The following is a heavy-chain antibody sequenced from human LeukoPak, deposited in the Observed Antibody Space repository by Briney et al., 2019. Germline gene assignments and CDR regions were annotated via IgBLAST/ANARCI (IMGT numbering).Heavy chain of an antibody. CDR2: ISSSSSYI. V-gene: IGHV3-21*01. Sequence: PGGSLRLSCAASGFTFSSYSMNWVRQAPGKGLEWVSSISSSSSYIYYADSVKGRFTISRDNAKNSLYLQMNSLRAEDTAVYYCARERGEIAAAGPIDYWGQGTLVTVSS. D-gene: IGHD6-13*01. J-gene: IGHJ4*02. CDR3: ARERGEIAAAGPIDY. CDR1: GFTFSSYS.